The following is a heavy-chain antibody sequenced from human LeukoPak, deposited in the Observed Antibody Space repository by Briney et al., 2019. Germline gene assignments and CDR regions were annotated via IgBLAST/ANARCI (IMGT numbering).Heavy chain of an antibody. D-gene: IGHD6-19*01. V-gene: IGHV4-31*03. Sequence: SETLSLTCTVSGGSVTSGGYYWSWIRQHPGQGLEWIGYIYYSGSTYSNPFLKSRVTISIDTSKNQFSLKLSSVTAADTAVYYCARDRGSGWYNFDYWGQGTLVTVSS. J-gene: IGHJ4*02. CDR3: ARDRGSGWYNFDY. CDR2: IYYSGST. CDR1: GGSVTSGGYY.